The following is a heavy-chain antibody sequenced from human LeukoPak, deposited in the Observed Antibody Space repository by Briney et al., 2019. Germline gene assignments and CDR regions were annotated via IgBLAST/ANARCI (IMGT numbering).Heavy chain of an antibody. Sequence: ASVKVSCKASGYTFTGYYMHWVRQAPGQGLEWMGGIIPIFGTANYAQKFQGRVTITADESMSTAYMELSSLRSEDTAVYYCARSIAARPFDYWGQGTLVTVSS. D-gene: IGHD6-6*01. CDR1: GYTFTGYY. J-gene: IGHJ4*02. V-gene: IGHV1-69*13. CDR2: IIPIFGTA. CDR3: ARSIAARPFDY.